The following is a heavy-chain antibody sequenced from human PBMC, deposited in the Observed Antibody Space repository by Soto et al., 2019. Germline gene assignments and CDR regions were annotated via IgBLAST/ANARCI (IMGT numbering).Heavy chain of an antibody. J-gene: IGHJ6*01. CDR1: GYTFTRYC. D-gene: IGHD2-8*01. Sequence: ASGKVSCKASGYTFTRYCISWVRQAPGQGLEWMGWISGYNGDTNYAQKFQGRVSMTIDTSTTTAYMELRSLTSDDTAVYYCAKNGQPPYYYYGLDVW. V-gene: IGHV1-18*01. CDR3: AKNGQPPYYYYGLDV. CDR2: ISGYNGDT.